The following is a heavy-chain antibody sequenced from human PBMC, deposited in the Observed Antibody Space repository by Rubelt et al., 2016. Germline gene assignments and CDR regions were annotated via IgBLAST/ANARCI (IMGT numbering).Heavy chain of an antibody. CDR2: ISYDGSNK. J-gene: IGHJ6*02. CDR1: GFTFSSYG. D-gene: IGHD2-15*01. V-gene: IGHV3-30*03. CDR3: ARVGPATYYYYYGMDV. Sequence: AGRSLRLSCAASGFTFSSYGMHWVRQAPGKGLEWVEVISYDGSNKYYADSVKGRFTISRDNSKNTLYLQMNSLRAEDTAVYYCARVGPATYYYYYGMDVWGQGTTVTVSS.